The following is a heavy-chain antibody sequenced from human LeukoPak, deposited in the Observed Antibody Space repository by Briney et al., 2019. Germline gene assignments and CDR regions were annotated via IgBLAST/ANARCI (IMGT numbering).Heavy chain of an antibody. CDR3: LGGGWGSHLDY. Sequence: GGSLRLSCAASGFSVSTYTMSWVRQAPGKGLEWVSTISSSGKSGDKTYYEDSVKGRFTISRDNSRNTLYLQMNSLRAEDTAMYYCLGGGWGSHLDYWGQGTLLTVSS. V-gene: IGHV3-23*01. CDR1: GFSVSTYT. D-gene: IGHD2-21*01. CDR2: ISSSGKSGDKT. J-gene: IGHJ4*02.